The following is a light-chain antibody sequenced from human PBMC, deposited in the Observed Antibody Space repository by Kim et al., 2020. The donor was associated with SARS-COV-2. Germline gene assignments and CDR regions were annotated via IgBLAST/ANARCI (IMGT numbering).Light chain of an antibody. Sequence: PREAARITCSRDALPKQYVYWYQQKPGQAPVLVIYKDSERPSGIPERFSGSSSGTTVTLTISGVQAEDEADYYCQSADSSGTYPVVFGGGTQLTVL. CDR3: QSADSSGTYPVV. V-gene: IGLV3-25*03. CDR1: ALPKQY. CDR2: KDS. J-gene: IGLJ2*01.